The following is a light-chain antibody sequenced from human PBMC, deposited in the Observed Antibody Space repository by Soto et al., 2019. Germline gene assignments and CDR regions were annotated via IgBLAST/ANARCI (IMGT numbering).Light chain of an antibody. CDR3: SSYTRRNTWV. CDR2: EVT. Sequence: QPVLTQPASVSGSRGQSITISCTGTSSDVGGYNYVSWYQQHPDKAPKLMIYEVTNRPSGVSNRFSGSKSANTASLTISGLQAEDEADYYCSSYTRRNTWVFGGGTKLTVL. CDR1: SSDVGGYNY. V-gene: IGLV2-14*01. J-gene: IGLJ3*02.